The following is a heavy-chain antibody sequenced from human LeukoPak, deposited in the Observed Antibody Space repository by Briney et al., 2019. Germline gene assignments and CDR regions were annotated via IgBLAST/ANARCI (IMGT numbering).Heavy chain of an antibody. J-gene: IGHJ3*02. CDR3: AKGGGRPLDDAFDI. Sequence: GGSLRLSCAASGFTFSSYAMSWVRQAPGKGLEWVSAISGSGGSIYYADSVKGRFTVSRDNSKNTLSLQMDNLRTEDTAVYYCAKGGGRPLDDAFDIWGQETMVTVSS. V-gene: IGHV3-23*01. CDR2: ISGSGGSI. CDR1: GFTFSSYA.